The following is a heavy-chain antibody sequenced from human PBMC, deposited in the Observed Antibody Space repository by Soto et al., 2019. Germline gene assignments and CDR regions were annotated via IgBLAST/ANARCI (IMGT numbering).Heavy chain of an antibody. CDR2: INHSGST. CDR1: IGSFSGYY. V-gene: IGHV4-34*01. J-gene: IGHJ4*02. CDR3: ARGQRIGVITTWFDY. D-gene: IGHD3-22*01. Sequence: SETLSLTCAVYIGSFSGYYWSWIRQPPGKGLEWIGEINHSGSTNYNPSLKSRVTISVDTSKNQFSLKLSSVTAADTAVYYCARGQRIGVITTWFDYWGQGTLVTVSS.